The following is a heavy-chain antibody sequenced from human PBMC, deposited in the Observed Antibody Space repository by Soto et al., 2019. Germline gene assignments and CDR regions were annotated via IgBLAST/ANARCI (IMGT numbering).Heavy chain of an antibody. Sequence: QVQLQESCPGLVKPSGTLSLTCAVSGGSISSSNWGSWVRQPPGKGLEWLGGIYYSGSTNYNPSLKSRVTILEDESKNQFSLKLSSVTAADTAVYYCARVATSIDYGGNSFLDYWGQGTLVTVSS. D-gene: IGHD4-17*01. CDR3: ARVATSIDYGGNSFLDY. CDR1: GGSISSSNW. CDR2: IYYSGST. J-gene: IGHJ4*02. V-gene: IGHV4-4*02.